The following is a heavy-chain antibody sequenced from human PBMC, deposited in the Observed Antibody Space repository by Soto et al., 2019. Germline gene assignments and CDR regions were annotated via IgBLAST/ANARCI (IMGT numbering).Heavy chain of an antibody. Sequence: PSETLSLTCAVYGGSFSGYYWSWIRQPPGKGLEWIGEINHSGSTNYNPSLKSRVTISVDTSKNQFSLKLSSVTAADTAVYYCARGSGAIHRGYYYMDVWGKGTTVTVSS. V-gene: IGHV4-34*01. D-gene: IGHD1-26*01. CDR2: INHSGST. CDR3: ARGSGAIHRGYYYMDV. CDR1: GGSFSGYY. J-gene: IGHJ6*03.